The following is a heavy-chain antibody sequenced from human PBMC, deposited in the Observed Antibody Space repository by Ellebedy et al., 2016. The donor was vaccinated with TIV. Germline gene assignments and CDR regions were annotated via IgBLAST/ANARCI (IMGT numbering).Heavy chain of an antibody. V-gene: IGHV3-64D*06. J-gene: IGHJ4*02. Sequence: GESLKISCSASGFPFSSYAMHWVRQAPGKGLEYVSAINNNGGGTYYAGSVKGRFTISRDNSKNTLYLQMSSLRAEDTAVYFCAAKWAGVTKPLDYWGQGTLVTVSS. CDR2: INNNGGGT. D-gene: IGHD4-23*01. CDR1: GFPFSSYA. CDR3: AAKWAGVTKPLDY.